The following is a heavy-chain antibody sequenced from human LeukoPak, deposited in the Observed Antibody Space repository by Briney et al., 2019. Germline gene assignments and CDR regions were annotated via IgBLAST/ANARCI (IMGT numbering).Heavy chain of an antibody. CDR3: ARGGLDDSSGEVHFDY. CDR1: GYIFTSYG. V-gene: IGHV1-18*01. Sequence: ASVKVSCKASGYIFTSYGISWVRQAPGQGLEWMGWISAYNGNTNYAQKLQGRVTMTTDTSTSTAYMELRSLRSDDTAVYYCARGGLDDSSGEVHFDYWGQGTLVTVTS. D-gene: IGHD3-22*01. J-gene: IGHJ4*02. CDR2: ISAYNGNT.